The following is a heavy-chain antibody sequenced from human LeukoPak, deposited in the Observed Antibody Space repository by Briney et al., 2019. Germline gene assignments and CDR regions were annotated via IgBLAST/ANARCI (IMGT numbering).Heavy chain of an antibody. Sequence: GGSLRLSCAASGFTFSDFGMHWVRQAPGKGLEWVAFIAYDGSNKYYADSVKGRFTISRDNSKNTLYLQMNSLRAEDTAVYYCARVDYAEYYFDYWGQGTLVTVSS. V-gene: IGHV3-30*19. CDR2: IAYDGSNK. J-gene: IGHJ4*02. D-gene: IGHD4-17*01. CDR1: GFTFSDFG. CDR3: ARVDYAEYYFDY.